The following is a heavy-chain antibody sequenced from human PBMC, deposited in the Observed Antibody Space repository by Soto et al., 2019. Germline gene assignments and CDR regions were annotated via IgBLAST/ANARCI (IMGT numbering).Heavy chain of an antibody. V-gene: IGHV3-23*01. Sequence: EVQLLESGGGLVQPGGSLRLSCAASGFTFSSYAMSWVRQAPGKGLEWVSAISGSGGSTYYADSVKGRFTISRDNSKNTLYLQMNSLRAEDTAVYYCAKGRDYIWGSYRYPTYFDYWGQGTLVTVSS. D-gene: IGHD3-16*02. J-gene: IGHJ4*02. CDR2: ISGSGGST. CDR1: GFTFSSYA. CDR3: AKGRDYIWGSYRYPTYFDY.